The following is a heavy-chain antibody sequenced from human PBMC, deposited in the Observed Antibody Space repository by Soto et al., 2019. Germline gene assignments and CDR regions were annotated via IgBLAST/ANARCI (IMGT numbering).Heavy chain of an antibody. CDR2: IYYSGST. CDR1: GGSISSSSYY. V-gene: IGHV4-39*01. D-gene: IGHD3-22*01. J-gene: IGHJ5*02. Sequence: PSETLSLTGTVSGGSISSSSYYWGWIRRPPGKGLEWIGSIYYSGSTYYNPSLKSRVTISVDTSRNQFSLKLSSVTAADTAVYYCARQGITMIVVVVTDNWFDPWGQGTLVTVSS. CDR3: ARQGITMIVVVVTDNWFDP.